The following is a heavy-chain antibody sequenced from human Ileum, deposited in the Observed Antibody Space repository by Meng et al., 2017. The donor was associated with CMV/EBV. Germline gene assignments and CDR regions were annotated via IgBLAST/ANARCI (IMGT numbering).Heavy chain of an antibody. CDR3: AKGTGVTDPFDY. V-gene: IGHV4-4*07. CDR1: GGSITIYY. D-gene: IGHD1-14*01. Sequence: QPHESGPGLVKPSETLALTCIISGGSITIYYWSWIRQPAGKGLEWIGRIYVSGSTNYNPSLKSRVTMSVDTSKNQFSLKLSSVTAADTAIYYCAKGTGVTDPFDYWGQGTLVTVSS. CDR2: IYVSGST. J-gene: IGHJ4*02.